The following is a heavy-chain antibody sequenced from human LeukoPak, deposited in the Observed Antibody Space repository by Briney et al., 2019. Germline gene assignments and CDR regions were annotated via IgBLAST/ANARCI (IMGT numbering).Heavy chain of an antibody. CDR3: ARNGRITIFGVVPYFDY. J-gene: IGHJ4*02. CDR1: GDTFSSYA. CDR2: IILHFGPA. D-gene: IGHD3-3*01. Sequence: ASVKVSCKASGDTFSSYAMRWVRQAPGQGLEWMGGIILHFGPANYAQELQGRVTFTTDESTSTAYMELSSLSSEDTAVYYCARNGRITIFGVVPYFDYWGQGTLVTVSS. V-gene: IGHV1-69*05.